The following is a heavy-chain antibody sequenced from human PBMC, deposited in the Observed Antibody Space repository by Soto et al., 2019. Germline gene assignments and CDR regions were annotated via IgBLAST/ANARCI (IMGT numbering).Heavy chain of an antibody. D-gene: IGHD2-15*01. V-gene: IGHV1-3*01. CDR1: GYTFTSYA. J-gene: IGHJ4*02. CDR3: ARDAYCSGGSCYTPTPLAFDY. CDR2: INAGNGNT. Sequence: GASVKVSCKASGYTFTSYAMHWVRQAPGQRLEWMGWINAGNGNTKYSQKFQGRVTITRDTSASTAYMELSSLRSEDTAVYYCARDAYCSGGSCYTPTPLAFDYWGQGTLVTVSS.